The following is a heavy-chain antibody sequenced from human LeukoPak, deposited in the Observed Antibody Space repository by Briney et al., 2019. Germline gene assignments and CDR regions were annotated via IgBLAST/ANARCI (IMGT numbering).Heavy chain of an antibody. Sequence: QPGGSLRLSCAASRFTFSSYAMSWVRQAPGKGLEWVSGISGSGDSTYYADSVKGRFTISRDNSKNTLYLQMNSLRAEDTALYYCAKSYYHDSSGYYAGSDYWGQGTLVTVSS. V-gene: IGHV3-23*01. CDR3: AKSYYHDSSGYYAGSDY. CDR1: RFTFSSYA. CDR2: ISGSGDST. J-gene: IGHJ4*02. D-gene: IGHD3-22*01.